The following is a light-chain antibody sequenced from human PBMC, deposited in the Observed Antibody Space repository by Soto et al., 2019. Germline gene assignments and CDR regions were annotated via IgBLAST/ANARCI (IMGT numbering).Light chain of an antibody. CDR3: QQYNSYPIT. J-gene: IGKJ5*01. CDR2: DAS. Sequence: DIQMTQSPSTLSASVGDRVTITCRASQSMSRWLAWYQQKPGKAPKLLISDASRLEIGVLSRFSGSGSGTEFTLTISSLQPADFATYYCQQYNSYPITFGQGARLEIK. CDR1: QSMSRW. V-gene: IGKV1-5*01.